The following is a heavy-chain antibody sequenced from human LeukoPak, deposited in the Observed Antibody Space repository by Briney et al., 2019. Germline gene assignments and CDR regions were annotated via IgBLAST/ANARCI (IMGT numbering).Heavy chain of an antibody. Sequence: GGSLRLSCAASGFTLNSYSMNWVRQAPGKGLEWVSSISSSSSYISHADSVKGRFTISRDNAKNSLYLQMNSLRAEDMALYYCAKGAGDWNYAYYFDYWGQGTLVTVSS. CDR3: AKGAGDWNYAYYFDY. J-gene: IGHJ4*02. CDR2: ISSSSSYI. CDR1: GFTLNSYS. V-gene: IGHV3-21*04. D-gene: IGHD1-7*01.